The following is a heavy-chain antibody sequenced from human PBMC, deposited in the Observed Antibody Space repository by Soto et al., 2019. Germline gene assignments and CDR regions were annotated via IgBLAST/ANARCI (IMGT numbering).Heavy chain of an antibody. CDR2: IYPGDSDT. CDR3: ARQGSSGPKYYFDY. Sequence: PGESLKISCKHSGFNFPTFWIAWVRQMPGKGLEWMGIIYPGDSDTRYSPSFQGQVTISADKSISTAYLQWSSLKASDTAMYYCARQGSSGPKYYFDYWGQGTLVTVSS. D-gene: IGHD3-22*01. J-gene: IGHJ4*02. V-gene: IGHV5-51*01. CDR1: GFNFPTFW.